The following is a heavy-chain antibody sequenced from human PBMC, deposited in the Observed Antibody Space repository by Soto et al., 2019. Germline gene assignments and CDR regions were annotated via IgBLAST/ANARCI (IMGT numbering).Heavy chain of an antibody. J-gene: IGHJ6*02. Sequence: GGSLRLSCAASGFTFSNAWINWVRQTPGKGLEWVGRVKSKTDGGTTDFAAPVKGRFAISRDNSKNTLYLQMNSLRAEDTAVYYCARDRSGMDVWGQGTTVTVSS. CDR1: GFTFSNAW. V-gene: IGHV3-15*07. CDR3: ARDRSGMDV. CDR2: VKSKTDGGTT.